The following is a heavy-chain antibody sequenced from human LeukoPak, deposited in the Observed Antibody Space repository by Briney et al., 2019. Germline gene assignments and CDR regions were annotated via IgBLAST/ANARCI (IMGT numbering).Heavy chain of an antibody. Sequence: SETLSLTCTVSGGSISSYYWSWIRQPPGKGLEWIGYIYYSGSTNYNPSLKSRVTISVDTSKNQFSLKLSSVTAADTAVYYCARLVDYYDSSVYSYFDYWGQGTLVTVSS. CDR3: ARLVDYYDSSVYSYFDY. D-gene: IGHD3-22*01. CDR2: IYYSGST. J-gene: IGHJ4*02. CDR1: GGSISSYY. V-gene: IGHV4-59*08.